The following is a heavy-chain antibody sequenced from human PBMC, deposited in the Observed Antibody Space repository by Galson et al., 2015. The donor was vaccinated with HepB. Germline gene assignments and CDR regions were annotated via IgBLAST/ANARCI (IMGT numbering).Heavy chain of an antibody. CDR1: GYTFTSYA. V-gene: IGHV1-3*01. CDR2: INAGNGNT. J-gene: IGHJ4*02. CDR3: ASPGGDYGDFSHFDY. D-gene: IGHD4-17*01. Sequence: SVKVSCKASGYTFTSYAMHWVRQAPGQRLEWMGWINAGNGNTKYSQKFQGRVTITRDTSASTAYMELSSLRSEDTAVYYCASPGGDYGDFSHFDYWGQGTLVTVSS.